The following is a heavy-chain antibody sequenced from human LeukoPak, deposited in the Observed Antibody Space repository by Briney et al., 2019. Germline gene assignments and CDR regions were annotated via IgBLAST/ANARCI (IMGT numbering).Heavy chain of an antibody. CDR2: VWYDGSNK. D-gene: IGHD2-21*02. Sequence: QPGRSLRLSCAASGFTFSSYGMHWVRQAPGKGLEWVAVVWYDGSNKYYADSVKGRFTISRDNSKNTLYLQMNSLRAEDTAVYYCFAYCGGDCYSFPDYWGRGTLVTVSS. CDR3: FAYCGGDCYSFPDY. CDR1: GFTFSSYG. J-gene: IGHJ4*02. V-gene: IGHV3-33*01.